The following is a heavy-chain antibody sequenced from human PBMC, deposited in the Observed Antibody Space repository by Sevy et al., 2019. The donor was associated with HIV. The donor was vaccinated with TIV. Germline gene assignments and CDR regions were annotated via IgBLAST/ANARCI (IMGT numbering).Heavy chain of an antibody. D-gene: IGHD3-16*02. CDR2: INQGGSEK. CDR1: GFTFSSYW. J-gene: IGHJ2*01. CDR3: AREYIWGTYRYWYFDL. V-gene: IGHV3-7*03. Sequence: GGSLRLSCAASGFTFSSYWISWVRQAPGKGLEWVANINQGGSEKYYVDSVKGRFTISIDNAKNSLYLQMNSLRAEDTAVYYCAREYIWGTYRYWYFDLWGRGTLVTVSS.